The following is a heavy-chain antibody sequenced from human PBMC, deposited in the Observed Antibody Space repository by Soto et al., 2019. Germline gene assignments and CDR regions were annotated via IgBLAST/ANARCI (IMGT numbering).Heavy chain of an antibody. CDR2: INHSGST. Sequence: PSETLSLTCAVYGGSFSGYYWSWIRQPPGKGLEWIGEINHSGSTNYNPSLKSRVTISVDTSKNQFSLKLSSVTAADTAVYYCARYAADDYGDYSESSYAFDIWGQGTMVTVSS. CDR3: ARYAADDYGDYSESSYAFDI. CDR1: GGSFSGYY. J-gene: IGHJ3*02. V-gene: IGHV4-34*01. D-gene: IGHD4-17*01.